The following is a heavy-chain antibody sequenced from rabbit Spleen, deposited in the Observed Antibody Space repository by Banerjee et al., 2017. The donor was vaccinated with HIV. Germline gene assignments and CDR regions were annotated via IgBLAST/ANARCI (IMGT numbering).Heavy chain of an antibody. CDR2: MNVGSNDIT. J-gene: IGHJ3*01. Sequence: QSLEESGGDLVKPGASLTLTCTASGFSFSSYYYMCWFRQAPGKGLEWIACMNVGSNDITNYATWAEGQFTITKPSSTTVTLQRTSLTAADTATYFCARDGTGGSYFALWGQGTLVTVS. CDR1: GFSFSSYYY. CDR3: ARDGTGGSYFAL. D-gene: IGHD8-1*01. V-gene: IGHV1S40*01.